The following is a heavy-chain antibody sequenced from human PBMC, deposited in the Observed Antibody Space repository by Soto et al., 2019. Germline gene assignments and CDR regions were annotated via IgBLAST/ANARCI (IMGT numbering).Heavy chain of an antibody. V-gene: IGHV1-69*02. Sequence: ASVKLSCKASGCTFSSYTISWVRQAPGQGLEWMGRIIPILGIANYAQKFQGRVTITADKSTSTAYMELSSLRSEDTAVYYCARGLDYVSDYFDYWGQGTLVTVSS. D-gene: IGHD3-16*01. J-gene: IGHJ4*02. CDR1: GCTFSSYT. CDR2: IIPILGIA. CDR3: ARGLDYVSDYFDY.